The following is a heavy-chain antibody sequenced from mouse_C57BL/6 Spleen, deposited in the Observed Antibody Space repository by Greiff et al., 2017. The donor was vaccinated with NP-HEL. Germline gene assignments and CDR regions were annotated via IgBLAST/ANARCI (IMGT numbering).Heavy chain of an antibody. J-gene: IGHJ2*01. CDR1: GYTFTDYY. CDR2: INPYNGGT. Sequence: VQLKESGPVLVKPGASVKMSCKASGYTFTDYYMNWVKQSHGKSLEWIGVINPYNGGTSYNQKFKGKATLTVDKSSSTAYMELNSLTSEDSAVYYCARDYYYGSSYVGHFDYWGQGTTLTVSS. V-gene: IGHV1-19*01. CDR3: ARDYYYGSSYVGHFDY. D-gene: IGHD1-1*01.